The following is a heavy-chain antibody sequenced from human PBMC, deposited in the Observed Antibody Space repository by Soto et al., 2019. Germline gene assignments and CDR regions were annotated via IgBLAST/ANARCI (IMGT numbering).Heavy chain of an antibody. D-gene: IGHD4-17*01. CDR1: GDTISSSDFY. J-gene: IGHJ3*01. Sequence: QLQLQESGPGLVKPSETLSLTCTASGDTISSSDFYWGWIRQPPGRGLEWIGNIFYSGSTYYNPSLKSRVTISEDTYRNQFSLKLSSVTAADTAGYYCARRTDYGDYSDAFDVWGHGSMVTVSS. CDR2: IFYSGST. V-gene: IGHV4-39*01. CDR3: ARRTDYGDYSDAFDV.